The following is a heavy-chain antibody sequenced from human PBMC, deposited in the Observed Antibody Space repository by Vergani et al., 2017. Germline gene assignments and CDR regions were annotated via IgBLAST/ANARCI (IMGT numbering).Heavy chain of an antibody. CDR3: ARGSVYSGSYVGLGY. D-gene: IGHD1-26*01. CDR1: GYTFTSYD. Sequence: QVQLVQSGAEVKKPGASVKVSCKASGYTFTSYDINWVRQATGQGLEWMGWMNPNSGNTGYAQKVQGRVTMTRNTSISTAYMELSSLRSEDTAVYSCARGSVYSGSYVGLGYWGQGTLVTVSS. J-gene: IGHJ4*02. CDR2: MNPNSGNT. V-gene: IGHV1-8*01.